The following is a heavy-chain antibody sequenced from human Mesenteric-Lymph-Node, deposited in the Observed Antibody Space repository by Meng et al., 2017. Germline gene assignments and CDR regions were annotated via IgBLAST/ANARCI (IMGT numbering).Heavy chain of an antibody. CDR1: DGFTTSDDYY. CDR3: ARDSPGGYGYFDS. CDR2: IHYSGTT. V-gene: IGHV4-30-4*01. D-gene: IGHD5-12*01. J-gene: IGHJ4*02. Sequence: QLQLQESGPGLVKPSQTLSPTCTVSDGFTTSDDYYWSWIRQPPGKGLEWIGYIHYSGTTYYNPSLKSRIAISLDTSKNQFSLNLNSVTAADAAVYYCARDSPGGYGYFDSWGQGTLVTVSS.